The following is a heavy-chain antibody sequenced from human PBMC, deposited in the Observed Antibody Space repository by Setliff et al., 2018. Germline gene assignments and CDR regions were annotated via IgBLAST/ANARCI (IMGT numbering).Heavy chain of an antibody. CDR3: ARDGPHCVTSSCPGAWFDP. CDR2: IYSSGNI. CDR1: GASISSYY. D-gene: IGHD2-2*01. J-gene: IGHJ5*02. V-gene: IGHV4-4*09. Sequence: LSLTCTVSGASISSYYWSWIRQPPGEGLEWIGYIYSSGNIKYNPSLKSRVTISRDTSKNQFSRKLSSVTAADTAVYYCARDGPHCVTSSCPGAWFDPWGQGILVTVSS.